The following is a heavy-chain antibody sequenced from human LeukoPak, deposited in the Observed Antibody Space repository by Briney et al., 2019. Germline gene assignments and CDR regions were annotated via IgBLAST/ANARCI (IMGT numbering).Heavy chain of an antibody. CDR2: INHSGST. CDR3: ARASYGHYGMDV. D-gene: IGHD3-10*01. CDR1: GGSFSGYY. V-gene: IGHV4-34*01. Sequence: SETLSLTCAVYGGSFSGYYWSWIRQPPGKGLEWIGEINHSGSTNYNPSLKSRVTISVDTSKNQFSLKLSSATAADTAVYYCARASYGHYGMDVWGQGTTVTVSS. J-gene: IGHJ6*02.